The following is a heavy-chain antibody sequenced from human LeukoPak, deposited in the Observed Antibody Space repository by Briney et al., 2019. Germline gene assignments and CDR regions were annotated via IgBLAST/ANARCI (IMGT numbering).Heavy chain of an antibody. J-gene: IGHJ4*02. V-gene: IGHV3-7*01. Sequence: QAGGSLRLSCAASGFTFSSYWMTWVRQAPGKGLEWVANIRDDGSDKNYVDSVKGRFTITRDNAMNSLYLQMNSLRAEDTAVYYCARSLRFLEWLSDEYYFDYWGQGTLVTVSS. CDR2: IRDDGSDK. CDR1: GFTFSSYW. CDR3: ARSLRFLEWLSDEYYFDY. D-gene: IGHD3-3*01.